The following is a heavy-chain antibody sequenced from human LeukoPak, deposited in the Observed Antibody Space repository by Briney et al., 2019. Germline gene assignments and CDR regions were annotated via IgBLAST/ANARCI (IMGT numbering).Heavy chain of an antibody. CDR3: ARDEYCSSTSCHNFDY. D-gene: IGHD2-2*02. CDR2: TIPIFGTA. Sequence: ASVKVSCKASGGTFSSYAISWVRQAPGQGLEWMGRTIPIFGTANYAQKFQGRVTITTDESTSTAYMELSSLRSEDTAVYYCARDEYCSSTSCHNFDYWGQGTLVTVSS. J-gene: IGHJ4*02. CDR1: GGTFSSYA. V-gene: IGHV1-69*05.